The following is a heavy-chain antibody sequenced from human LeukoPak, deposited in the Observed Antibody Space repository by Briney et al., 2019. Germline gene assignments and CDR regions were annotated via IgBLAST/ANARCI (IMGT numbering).Heavy chain of an antibody. J-gene: IGHJ4*02. CDR2: ISSSSSYI. CDR3: ARDNAAAGEFDY. CDR1: GFTFSSYS. D-gene: IGHD6-13*01. V-gene: IGHV3-21*01. Sequence: PGGSLRLSCAASGFTFSSYSMNWVRRTPGKGLEWVSSISSSSSYIYYADSVKGRFTISRDNAKNSLYLQMNSLRAEDTAVYYCARDNAAAGEFDYWGQGTLVTVSS.